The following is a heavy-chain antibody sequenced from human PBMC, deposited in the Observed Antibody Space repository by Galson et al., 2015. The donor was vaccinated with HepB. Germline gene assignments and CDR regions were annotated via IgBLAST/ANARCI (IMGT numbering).Heavy chain of an antibody. Sequence: SLRLSCAASGFTFSSYAMHWVRQAPGKGLEWVAVISYDGSNKYYADSVKGRFTISRDNSKNTLYLQMNSLRAEDTAVYYCAREGYCSGGSCVAGGPDAFDIWGQGTMVTVSS. V-gene: IGHV3-30-3*01. CDR2: ISYDGSNK. CDR1: GFTFSSYA. CDR3: AREGYCSGGSCVAGGPDAFDI. J-gene: IGHJ3*02. D-gene: IGHD2-15*01.